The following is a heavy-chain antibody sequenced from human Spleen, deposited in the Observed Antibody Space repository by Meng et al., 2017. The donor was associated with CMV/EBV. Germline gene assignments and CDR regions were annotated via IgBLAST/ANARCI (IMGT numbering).Heavy chain of an antibody. D-gene: IGHD2-2*01. CDR2: ISYDGSNK. CDR3: AREGYIVVVPVAPGYFDY. J-gene: IGHJ4*02. CDR1: LTFSSYG. V-gene: IGHV3-30*04. Sequence: LTFSSYGMNWVRQAAGKGLEWVAIISYDGSNKYYADSVKGRFTISRDNSKNTLYLETNSLRAEDTAVYYCAREGYIVVVPVAPGYFDYWGQGTLVTVSS.